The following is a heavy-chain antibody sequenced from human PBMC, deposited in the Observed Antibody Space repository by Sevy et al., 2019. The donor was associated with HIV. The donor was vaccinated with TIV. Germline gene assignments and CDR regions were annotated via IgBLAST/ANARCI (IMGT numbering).Heavy chain of an antibody. Sequence: SQTLSLTCAISGDSVSTYSAAWNWIRQSPSRGLEWLGRTYYKSKWYNDYALTVKSRISINPDTLKNQISLQLNSVTPEDTAVYYCARESRWFFFHFDYWGQGTLVTVSS. J-gene: IGHJ4*02. CDR1: GDSVSTYSAA. CDR2: TYYKSKWYN. CDR3: ARESRWFFFHFDY. V-gene: IGHV6-1*01. D-gene: IGHD3-10*01.